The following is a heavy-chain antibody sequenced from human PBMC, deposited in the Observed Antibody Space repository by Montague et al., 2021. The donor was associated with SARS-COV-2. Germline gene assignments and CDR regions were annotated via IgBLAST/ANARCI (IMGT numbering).Heavy chain of an antibody. CDR3: ARPLVRGVPKAFDI. V-gene: IGHV4-39*01. CDR1: GGSITRNYY. D-gene: IGHD3-10*01. CDR2: IYYSETT. J-gene: IGHJ3*02. Sequence: SETLSLTCTVSGGSITRNYYWGWIRQPPGKGLEWVGNIYYSETTFINPSLGSRVTISVDASKNQFSLNLTSVTAADTAVYYCARPLVRGVPKAFDIWGQGALVIVSS.